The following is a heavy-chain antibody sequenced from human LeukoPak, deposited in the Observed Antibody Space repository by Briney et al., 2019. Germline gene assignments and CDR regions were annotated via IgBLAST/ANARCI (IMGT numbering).Heavy chain of an antibody. Sequence: GESLRLSCGGSGFTFSSHWMTWVRQAPGEGLEFVANIKQDGSEINYEDSVRGRFTVSRDNAKNSVYLQMNSLRAEDTALYYCVRERQQLRYFDYWGQGTLVTVSS. CDR1: GFTFSSHW. D-gene: IGHD6-13*01. CDR2: IKQDGSEI. J-gene: IGHJ4*02. CDR3: VRERQQLRYFDY. V-gene: IGHV3-7*01.